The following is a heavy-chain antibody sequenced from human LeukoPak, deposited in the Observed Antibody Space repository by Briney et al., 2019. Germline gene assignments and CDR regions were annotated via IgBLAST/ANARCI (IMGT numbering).Heavy chain of an antibody. J-gene: IGHJ4*02. Sequence: GGSLRLSCVASGFTFSSYWMSWVRQAPGKGLEWVANIKKDGSEKYYVDSVKGRFTISRDNAKNSLYLQMNSLRAEDTAVYYCVGGPGYWGQGTLVTVSS. CDR3: VGGPGY. CDR1: GFTFSSYW. D-gene: IGHD3-10*01. V-gene: IGHV3-7*01. CDR2: IKKDGSEK.